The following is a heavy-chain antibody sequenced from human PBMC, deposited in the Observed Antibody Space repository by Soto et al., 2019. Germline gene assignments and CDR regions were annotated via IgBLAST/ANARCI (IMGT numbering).Heavy chain of an antibody. CDR2: ISYDGSNK. CDR3: ARDPQEQWLVPYYFDY. CDR1: GFTFSSYA. Sequence: GGSLRLSCAPSGFTFSSYAMHWVRQAAGKGLDWVAVISYDGSNKYNADSVKGRFTISRDNSKNTLYLQMNSLRAEDTAVYYCARDPQEQWLVPYYFDYWGQGTLVTVSS. V-gene: IGHV3-30-3*01. J-gene: IGHJ4*02. D-gene: IGHD6-19*01.